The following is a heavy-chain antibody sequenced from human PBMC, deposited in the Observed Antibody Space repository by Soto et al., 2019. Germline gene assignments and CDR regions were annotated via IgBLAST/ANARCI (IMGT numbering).Heavy chain of an antibody. J-gene: IGHJ4*02. CDR2: IHYSGST. Sequence: SETLSLTCTVSGGSISGSYWSWIRQTPGKVLEWVGYIHYSGSTNYNPSLKSRVTMSVDSAKNQFSLQLSSVTAADTAVYYCTTDWTVAERYCSSTSCLVFDYWGQGTLVTVSS. D-gene: IGHD2-2*01. CDR1: GGSISGSY. V-gene: IGHV4-59*01. CDR3: TTDWTVAERYCSSTSCLVFDY.